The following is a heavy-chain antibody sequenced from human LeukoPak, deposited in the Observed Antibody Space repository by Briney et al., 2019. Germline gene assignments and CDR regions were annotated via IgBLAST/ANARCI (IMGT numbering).Heavy chain of an antibody. CDR1: GVSISSSSYY. J-gene: IGHJ5*02. CDR2: IYYSGST. Sequence: SETLSLTCTVSGVSISSSSYYWGWIRQPPGKGLEWIGSIYYSGSTYYNPSLKSRVTISVDTSKNQFSLKLSSVTAADTAVYYCARKIAAAGTGNWFDPWGQGTLVTVSS. V-gene: IGHV4-39*01. D-gene: IGHD6-13*01. CDR3: ARKIAAAGTGNWFDP.